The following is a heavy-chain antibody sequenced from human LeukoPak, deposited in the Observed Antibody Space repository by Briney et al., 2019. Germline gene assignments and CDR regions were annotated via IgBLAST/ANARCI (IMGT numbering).Heavy chain of an antibody. CDR1: GDSVSSNSAA. Sequence: SQTLSLTCAISGDSVSSNSAAWSWIRQSPSRGLEWLGRTFYRSKWYNDYATSVKSRIIINPDTPKNQLSLQVNSVTPEDTAVYYCARGSNYGSGSYLFDYWGQGTLVTVSS. J-gene: IGHJ4*02. CDR2: TFYRSKWYN. D-gene: IGHD3-10*01. CDR3: ARGSNYGSGSYLFDY. V-gene: IGHV6-1*01.